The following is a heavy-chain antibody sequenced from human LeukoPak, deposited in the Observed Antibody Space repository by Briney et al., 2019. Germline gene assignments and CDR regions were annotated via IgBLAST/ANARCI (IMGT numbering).Heavy chain of an antibody. CDR2: ISAYNGNT. V-gene: IGHV1-18*01. CDR1: GYTFTSYG. D-gene: IGHD4-11*01. Sequence: ASVKVSCKASGYTFTSYGISWVRQAPGQGLEWMGWISAYNGNTNYAQKLQGRVTMTTDTSTSTAYMELRGLRSDDTAVYYCAATVNYYYYMDVWGKGTTVTVSS. J-gene: IGHJ6*03. CDR3: AATVNYYYYMDV.